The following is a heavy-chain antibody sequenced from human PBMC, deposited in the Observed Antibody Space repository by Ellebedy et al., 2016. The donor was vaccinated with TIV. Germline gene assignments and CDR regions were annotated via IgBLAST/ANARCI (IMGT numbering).Heavy chain of an antibody. CDR1: GCPISHYS. CDR2: ISYSGST. J-gene: IGHJ6*02. D-gene: IGHD4-11*01. Sequence: MPSETLSLTCSVSGCPISHYSWSWIRQPPGKELQWIGYISYSGSTNYNPSLRSRVTISTDTSKSQVSLNLRSVTAADTAVYYCAGSGGDYSLYYYYGLAVWGQGKTVTVS. V-gene: IGHV4-59*08. CDR3: AGSGGDYSLYYYYGLAV.